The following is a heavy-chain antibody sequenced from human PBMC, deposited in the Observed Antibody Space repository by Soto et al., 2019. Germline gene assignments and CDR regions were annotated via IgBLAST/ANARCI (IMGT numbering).Heavy chain of an antibody. J-gene: IGHJ3*02. CDR2: IKEDGSEK. CDR3: ARGFKSAFDI. Sequence: EVQLVESGGGLVQPGGSLRLSCAASGFTISSYWMRWVRQAPGKGLEWVANIKEDGSEKYYVDSVKGRFTISRDNAENSLYLQMSGLRAEDTAVYYCARGFKSAFDIWGQGTMVTVSS. V-gene: IGHV3-7*05. CDR1: GFTISSYW.